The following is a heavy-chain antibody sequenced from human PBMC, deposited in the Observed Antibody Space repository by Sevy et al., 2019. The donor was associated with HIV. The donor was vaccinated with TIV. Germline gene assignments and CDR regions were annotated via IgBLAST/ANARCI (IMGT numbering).Heavy chain of an antibody. CDR2: ISFDENIE. CDR1: GFAFNTFG. Sequence: GESLKISCAASGFAFNTFGMHWVRRAPGKGLGWVAFISFDENIEYYADSVKGRFTISRDNSKNMLYLQMNSLRAEDTAMYYCARDRYCSTSRCYNWIDPWGQGTLVTVSS. J-gene: IGHJ5*02. CDR3: ARDRYCSTSRCYNWIDP. V-gene: IGHV3-33*01. D-gene: IGHD2-2*01.